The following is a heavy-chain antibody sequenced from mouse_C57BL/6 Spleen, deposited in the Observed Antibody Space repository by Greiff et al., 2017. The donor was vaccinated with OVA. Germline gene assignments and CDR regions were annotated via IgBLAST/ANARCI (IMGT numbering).Heavy chain of an antibody. J-gene: IGHJ3*01. CDR3: AINGYYGRIAY. V-gene: IGHV1-74*01. D-gene: IGHD1-1*01. CDR1: GYTFTSYW. Sequence: QVHVKQPGAELVKPGASVKVSCKASGYTFTSYWMHWVKQRPGQGLEWIGRIHPSDSDTNYNQKFKGKATLTVDKSSSTAYMQLSSLTSEDSAVYYCAINGYYGRIAYWGQGTLVTVSA. CDR2: IHPSDSDT.